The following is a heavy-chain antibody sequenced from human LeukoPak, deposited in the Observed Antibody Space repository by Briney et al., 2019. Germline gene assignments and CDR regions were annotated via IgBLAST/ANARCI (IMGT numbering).Heavy chain of an antibody. CDR1: GGSISSYY. D-gene: IGHD3-22*01. J-gene: IGHJ4*02. CDR2: IFTSGRT. Sequence: SETLSLTCTDSGGSISSYYWSWIRQSAGKGLEWIGRIFTSGRTNRNPSLESRVTMSVDTSKNQFFLRLSSVTAADTAVYYCARSYDINGYSVGFDYWGQGILVTVSS. CDR3: ARSYDINGYSVGFDY. V-gene: IGHV4-4*07.